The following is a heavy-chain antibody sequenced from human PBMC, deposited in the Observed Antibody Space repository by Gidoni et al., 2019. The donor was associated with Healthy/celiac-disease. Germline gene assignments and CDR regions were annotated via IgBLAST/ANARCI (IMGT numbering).Heavy chain of an antibody. CDR1: GFPVSSND. V-gene: IGHV3-66*01. CDR3: ARSRYHYGSGSYMLDP. Sequence: EVQLVESGGGLVQPGGSLRLSCAAAGFPVSSNDMSWVRQAPGKGLEGVSVIYSGGSTYYADSVKGRFTTSRDNSKNTLYLQMNSLRAEDTAVYYCARSRYHYGSGSYMLDPWGQGTLVTVSS. J-gene: IGHJ5*02. CDR2: IYSGGST. D-gene: IGHD3-10*01.